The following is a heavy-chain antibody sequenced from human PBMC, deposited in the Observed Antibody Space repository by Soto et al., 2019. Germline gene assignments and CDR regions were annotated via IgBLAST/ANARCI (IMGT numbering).Heavy chain of an antibody. CDR3: ARERGIAVAATFDY. J-gene: IGHJ4*02. CDR1: GGSFSGYY. Sequence: SETLSLTCAVYGGSFSGYYWSWIRQPPGKGLEWIGEINHSGSTNYNPSLKSRVTISVDTSKNQFSLKLSSVTAADTAVYYCARERGIAVAATFDYWGQGTLVTVSS. V-gene: IGHV4-34*01. D-gene: IGHD6-19*01. CDR2: INHSGST.